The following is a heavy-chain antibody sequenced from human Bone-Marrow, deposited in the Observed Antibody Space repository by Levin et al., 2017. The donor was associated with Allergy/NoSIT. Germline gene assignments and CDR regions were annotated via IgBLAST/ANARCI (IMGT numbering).Heavy chain of an antibody. CDR1: GGSISSSSYY. J-gene: IGHJ6*02. Sequence: SSETLSLTCTVSGGSISSSSYYWGWIRQPPGKGLEWIGSIYYSGSTYYNPSLKSRVTISVDTSKNQFSLKLSSVTAADTAVYYCARHDQTETDCSGGSCYPYYYYGMDVWGQGTTVTVSS. D-gene: IGHD2-15*01. CDR3: ARHDQTETDCSGGSCYPYYYYGMDV. V-gene: IGHV4-39*01. CDR2: IYYSGST.